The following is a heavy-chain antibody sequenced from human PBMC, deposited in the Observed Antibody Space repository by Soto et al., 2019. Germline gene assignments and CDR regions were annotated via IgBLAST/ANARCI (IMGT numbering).Heavy chain of an antibody. CDR2: VTGSGATT. D-gene: IGHD6-13*01. V-gene: IGHV3-23*01. J-gene: IGHJ4*02. CDR1: GFPFSSYA. Sequence: GGSLRLSCAASGFPFSSYAVSWVRQAPGKGLEWVSAVTGSGATTYYADSVKGRFTISRDNSRNTLYLQMNSLRAEDTAVYYCAKYASSTWSLFDFWGQGTLVTVSS. CDR3: AKYASSTWSLFDF.